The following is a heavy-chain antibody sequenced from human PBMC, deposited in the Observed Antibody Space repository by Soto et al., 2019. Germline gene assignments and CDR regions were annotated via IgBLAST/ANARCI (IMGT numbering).Heavy chain of an antibody. CDR1: GVTFSSYA. J-gene: IGHJ6*02. D-gene: IGHD3-9*01. CDR2: ISGSGGST. V-gene: IGHV3-23*01. Sequence: PGGSLRLSCAASGVTFSSYAVSWVRQAPGKGLEWVSAISGSGGSTYYADSVKGRFTISRDNSKNTLYLQMNSLRAEDTAVYYCAKGLRYFDCPEDVWGQGTTVTVSS. CDR3: AKGLRYFDCPEDV.